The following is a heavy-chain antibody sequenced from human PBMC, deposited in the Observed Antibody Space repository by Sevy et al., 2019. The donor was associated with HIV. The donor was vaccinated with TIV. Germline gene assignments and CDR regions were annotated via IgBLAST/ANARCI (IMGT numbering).Heavy chain of an antibody. CDR1: GFTFSSYA. CDR2: ISYDGSNK. V-gene: IGHV3-30-3*01. CDR3: ARAGGGYYYGSGSYSSPYYYYGMDV. Sequence: GGSLRLSCAASGFTFSSYAMHWVRQAPGKGLEWVAAISYDGSNKYYADSVKGRFTISRDNSKNTLYLQMNSLRAEDTAVYYCARAGGGYYYGSGSYSSPYYYYGMDVWGQGTTVTVSS. J-gene: IGHJ6*02. D-gene: IGHD3-10*01.